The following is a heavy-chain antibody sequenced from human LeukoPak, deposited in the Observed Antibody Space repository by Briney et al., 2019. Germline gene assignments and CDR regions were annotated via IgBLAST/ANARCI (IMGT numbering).Heavy chain of an antibody. V-gene: IGHV4-39*01. D-gene: IGHD1-7*01. CDR3: ARQPPTWNSFDY. Sequence: PSETLSLTCTVSGGSISSSSYYWGWIRQPPGKGLEWIGSIYYIGSTYDNPSLKCRFTISVDTPKNQFSLKLSSVTAADTAVYYCARQPPTWNSFDYWGQGTLVTVSS. CDR2: IYYIGST. J-gene: IGHJ4*02. CDR1: GGSISSSSYY.